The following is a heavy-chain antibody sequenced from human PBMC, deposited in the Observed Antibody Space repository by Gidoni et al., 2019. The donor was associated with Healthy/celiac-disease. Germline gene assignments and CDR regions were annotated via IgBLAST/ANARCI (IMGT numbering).Heavy chain of an antibody. Sequence: QVQLVQSGAEVKKPGSSVKVSCKASGGTFSSYTISWVRQAPGQGLEWMGRIIPILGIANYAQKFQGRVTITADKSTSTAYMELSSLRSEDTAVYYCARRGPGTNVDYWGQGTLVTVSS. J-gene: IGHJ4*02. CDR3: ARRGPGTNVDY. CDR1: GGTFSSYT. V-gene: IGHV1-69*02. D-gene: IGHD2-8*01. CDR2: IIPILGIA.